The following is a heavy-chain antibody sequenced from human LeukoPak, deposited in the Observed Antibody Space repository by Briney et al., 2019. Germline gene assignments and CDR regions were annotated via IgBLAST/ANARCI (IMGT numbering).Heavy chain of an antibody. CDR1: GFTFSDAW. CDR2: IKPTKTDGGAP. J-gene: IGHJ4*02. Sequence: KPGGSLRLSCAASGFTFSDAWMTWVRQAPGKGLEWVGRIKPTKTDGGAPYYAAPVKGRFTISRDDSTDRLYPQMNSLKTEDTAVYFCAREGSLYGYHSFDSWGQGTLVTVSS. D-gene: IGHD5-18*01. V-gene: IGHV3-15*01. CDR3: AREGSLYGYHSFDS.